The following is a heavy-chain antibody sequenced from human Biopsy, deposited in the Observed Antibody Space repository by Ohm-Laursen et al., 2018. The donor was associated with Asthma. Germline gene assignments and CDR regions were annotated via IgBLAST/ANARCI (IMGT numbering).Heavy chain of an antibody. D-gene: IGHD6-19*01. CDR3: VRAVRNEQWLAPFDY. J-gene: IGHJ4*02. CDR1: GGSISSFY. Sequence: SETLSLTCGVYGGSISSFYWSWIWQSPEKGLEWMGYVYWTGSTNYNPSLKSRITMSVDTSKNRMFLELTSVTAADTAIYYCVRAVRNEQWLAPFDYWGQGKPVTVSS. V-gene: IGHV4-59*01. CDR2: VYWTGST.